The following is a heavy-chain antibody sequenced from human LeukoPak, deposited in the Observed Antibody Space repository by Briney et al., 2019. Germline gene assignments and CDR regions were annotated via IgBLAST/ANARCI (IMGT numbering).Heavy chain of an antibody. Sequence: GGSLRLSCAASGFTFDDYGMSWVRQAPGKVLEWVSGINWNGGSTGYADSVKGRFTISRDNAKNSLYLQMNSLRAEDTALYYCATEGGGSRAFDIWGQGTMVTVSS. J-gene: IGHJ3*02. CDR1: GFTFDDYG. CDR3: ATEGGGSRAFDI. CDR2: INWNGGST. V-gene: IGHV3-20*04. D-gene: IGHD1-26*01.